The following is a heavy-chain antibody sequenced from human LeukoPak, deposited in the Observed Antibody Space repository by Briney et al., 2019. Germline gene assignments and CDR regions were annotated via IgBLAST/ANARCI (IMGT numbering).Heavy chain of an antibody. J-gene: IGHJ5*02. CDR3: ARHEYSGSYYGLSWFDP. CDR1: GGSISSSGYY. Sequence: PSETLSLTCTVSGGSISSSGYYWGWIRQPPGKGLEWIASIYYSGSTYYNPSLKSRVTISVDTSKNQLSLKLSSLTAADTAVYYCARHEYSGSYYGLSWFDPWSQGTLVTVSS. V-gene: IGHV4-39*01. D-gene: IGHD1-26*01. CDR2: IYYSGST.